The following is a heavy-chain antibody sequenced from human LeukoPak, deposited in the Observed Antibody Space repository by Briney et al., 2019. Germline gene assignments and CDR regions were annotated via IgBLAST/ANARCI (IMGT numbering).Heavy chain of an antibody. Sequence: GGSLRLSCAASGFTFSSYSMNWVRQAPGKGLEWVSSISSSSSYIYYADSVKGRSTISRDNAKNSLYLQMNSLRAEDTAVYYCARDCSGGSCYPKIYYYYGMDVWGQGTTVTVSS. J-gene: IGHJ6*02. CDR3: ARDCSGGSCYPKIYYYYGMDV. V-gene: IGHV3-21*01. D-gene: IGHD2-15*01. CDR1: GFTFSSYS. CDR2: ISSSSSYI.